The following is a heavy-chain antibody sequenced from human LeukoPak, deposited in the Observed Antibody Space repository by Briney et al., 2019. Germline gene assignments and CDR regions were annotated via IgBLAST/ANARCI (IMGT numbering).Heavy chain of an antibody. D-gene: IGHD2-8*02. Sequence: GGSLRLSCAASGFTFSDYYMSWIRQTPGKGLEWVSYISSSGSTKFYADSVKGRFTISRDNAKNSLFLEMTGLTAEDSAVYYCVRLVHVWGQGALVTVSS. CDR1: GFTFSDYY. CDR2: ISSSGSTK. V-gene: IGHV3-11*04. CDR3: VRLVHV. J-gene: IGHJ4*02.